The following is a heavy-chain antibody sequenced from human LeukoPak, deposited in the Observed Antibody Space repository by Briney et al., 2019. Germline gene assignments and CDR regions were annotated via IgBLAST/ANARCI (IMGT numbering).Heavy chain of an antibody. CDR1: GFTFSSYW. CDR2: IKQDGSEK. Sequence: QTGGSLRLSCAASGFTFSSYWMSWVRQAPGKGLEWVANIKQDGSEKYYVDSVKGRFTISRDNAKNSLYLQMNSLRAEDTAVYYCARVVAATLYYYYYMDVWGKGTTVTVSS. J-gene: IGHJ6*03. CDR3: ARVVAATLYYYYYMDV. D-gene: IGHD2-15*01. V-gene: IGHV3-7*01.